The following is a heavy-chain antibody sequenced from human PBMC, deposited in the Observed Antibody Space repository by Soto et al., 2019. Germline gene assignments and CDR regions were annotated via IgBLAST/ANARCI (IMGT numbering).Heavy chain of an antibody. CDR1: GFTFSSYG. J-gene: IGHJ6*01. Sequence: QVQLVESGGGVVQPGRSLRLSCAASGFTFSSYGMHWVRQAPGKGLEWVAVIWYDGSNKYYADSVKGRFTISRDNSKNTLYLQMNSLRAEDTAVYYCAGYCSSTSCTTPYYYGMDVW. CDR2: IWYDGSNK. D-gene: IGHD2-2*01. CDR3: AGYCSSTSCTTPYYYGMDV. V-gene: IGHV3-33*01.